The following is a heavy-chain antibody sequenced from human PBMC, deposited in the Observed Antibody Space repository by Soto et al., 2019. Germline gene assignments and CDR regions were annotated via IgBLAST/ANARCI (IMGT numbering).Heavy chain of an antibody. D-gene: IGHD2-21*02. J-gene: IGHJ4*02. V-gene: IGHV1-24*01. CDR1: GYTLSELS. CDR3: VTTAYCGGDCYLFNY. CDR2: FDPEDGEI. Sequence: QVQLVQSGTEVKKPGASVKVSCKVSGYTLSELSIHWVRQAPGKGLEWMGGFDPEDGEIIYAQKFQGRVTMTEDTSKDTASMKLSSLRSEDTAVYYCVTTAYCGGDCYLFNYWGQGTLVTVSS.